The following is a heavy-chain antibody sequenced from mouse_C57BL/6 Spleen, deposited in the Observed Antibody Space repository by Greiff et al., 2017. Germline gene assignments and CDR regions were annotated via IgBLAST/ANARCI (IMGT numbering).Heavy chain of an antibody. D-gene: IGHD2-4*01. Sequence: VQLQQSGAELVRPGASVTLSCKASGYTFTDYEMHWVKQTPVHGLEWIGAIDPETGGTAYNQKFKGKAILTADKSSSTAYMELRSLTSEDSAVYYCTRSKDYDRYFDVWGTGTTVTVSS. J-gene: IGHJ1*03. CDR2: IDPETGGT. CDR1: GYTFTDYE. CDR3: TRSKDYDRYFDV. V-gene: IGHV1-15*01.